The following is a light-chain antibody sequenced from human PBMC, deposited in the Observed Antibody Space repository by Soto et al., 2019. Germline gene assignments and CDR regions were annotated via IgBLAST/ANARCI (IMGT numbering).Light chain of an antibody. CDR3: SSYTSAGTLV. CDR1: SSDVGGYNY. Sequence: QSALTQPASVSGSPGQSITISCTGTSSDVGGYNYVSWYQQHPGKATKLMIYEVRNRPSGISNRFSGSKSGYTASLTISGLQAEDEADYYCSSYTSAGTLVFGGGTKLTVL. J-gene: IGLJ2*01. CDR2: EVR. V-gene: IGLV2-14*01.